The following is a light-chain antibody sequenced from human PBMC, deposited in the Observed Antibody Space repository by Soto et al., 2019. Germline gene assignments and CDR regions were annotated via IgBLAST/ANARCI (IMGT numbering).Light chain of an antibody. CDR1: QSVSSSY. Sequence: EIVLTQSPGTLSLSPGERATLSCRASQSVSSSYLIWYQQKPGQAPRLLIYGASSRATGIPDRFSGSGSGTDFTLTISRLEPEDFAAYYCQQYGSSLLTFGGGTKVEIK. CDR3: QQYGSSLLT. J-gene: IGKJ4*01. CDR2: GAS. V-gene: IGKV3-20*01.